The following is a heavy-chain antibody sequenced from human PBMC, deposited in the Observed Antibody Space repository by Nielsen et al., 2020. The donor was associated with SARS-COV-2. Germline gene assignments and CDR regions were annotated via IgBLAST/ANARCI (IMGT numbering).Heavy chain of an antibody. J-gene: IGHJ4*02. D-gene: IGHD6-13*01. CDR3: AKSPNGLAAV. V-gene: IGHV3-23*01. CDR1: GFTFNSYA. CDR2: ITRSGGDT. Sequence: GGSLRLSCAASGFTFNSYAMSWVRQAPGKGLEWVSAITRSGGDTYYADSVKGRFTISRDNSKNTLYLQMSSLRAEDTAVYYCAKSPNGLAAVWGQGTLVTVSS.